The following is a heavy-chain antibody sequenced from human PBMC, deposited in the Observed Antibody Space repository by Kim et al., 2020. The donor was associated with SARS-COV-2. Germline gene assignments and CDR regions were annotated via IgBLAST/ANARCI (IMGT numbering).Heavy chain of an antibody. CDR2: INPNSGDT. CDR1: GYTFTGNY. CDR3: ARDGEDGVVAAVHVDY. D-gene: IGHD6-13*01. V-gene: IGHV1-2*06. J-gene: IGHJ4*02. Sequence: ASVKVSCKASGYTFTGNYIHWVRQAPGQGLEWMGRINPNSGDTNYPQKFQGRVTMTRDTSISTAYMELTRLTSDDTAVYYCARDGEDGVVAAVHVDYWGQGTLVMVSS.